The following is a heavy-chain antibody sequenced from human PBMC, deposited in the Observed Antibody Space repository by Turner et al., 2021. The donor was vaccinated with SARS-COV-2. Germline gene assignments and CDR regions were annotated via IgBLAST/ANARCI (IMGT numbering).Heavy chain of an antibody. CDR2: ISSGSSYM. Sequence: EVQLVEPGGGLVKPGGSLRLSCAASGFTFSAYTMNWVRRAPGKGLEWVSSISSGSSYMCYADSVKGRFTISRDNAKNSLYLQMNSLRAEDAAVYYCARDVTMTQWLVPSYGMDVWGQGTTVTVSS. V-gene: IGHV3-21*01. CDR3: ARDVTMTQWLVPSYGMDV. D-gene: IGHD6-19*01. J-gene: IGHJ6*02. CDR1: GFTFSAYT.